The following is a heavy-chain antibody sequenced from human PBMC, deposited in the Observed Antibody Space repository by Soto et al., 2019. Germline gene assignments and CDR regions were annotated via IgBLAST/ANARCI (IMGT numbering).Heavy chain of an antibody. D-gene: IGHD3-16*01. CDR3: VRIRYQLPSSVLWLNP. V-gene: IGHV4-34*01. Sequence: SETLSLTCAVYGGFLSESYWTWIRQPPGKGLEWIGEINHVGGTNYNPSLKSRVTMSVDTSQNQFSLRLISVTAADTAMYFCVRIRYQLPSSVLWLNPWGQGTPVTVSS. CDR1: GGFLSESY. J-gene: IGHJ5*02. CDR2: INHVGGT.